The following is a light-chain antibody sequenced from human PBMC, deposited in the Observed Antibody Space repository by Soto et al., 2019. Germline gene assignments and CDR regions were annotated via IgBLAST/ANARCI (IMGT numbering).Light chain of an antibody. V-gene: IGLV2-14*01. CDR2: DVS. J-gene: IGLJ2*01. CDR3: SSYTSSLTGVV. CDR1: SSDVGGYNY. Sequence: QSALTQPASVSGSPGQSITISCTGTSSDVGGYNYVSWYQQHPGKAPKLMIYDVSNRPSGVSNRFSGSKSGTTASLTISGLQAEDEADYYCSSYTSSLTGVVFGGGTQLTVL.